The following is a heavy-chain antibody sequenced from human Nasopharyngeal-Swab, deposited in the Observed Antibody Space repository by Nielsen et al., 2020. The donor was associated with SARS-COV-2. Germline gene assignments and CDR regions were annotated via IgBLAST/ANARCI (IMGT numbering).Heavy chain of an antibody. CDR2: IYYSGST. CDR1: CGSISSSSYY. CDR3: ARHRGREITMIVVVIDY. J-gene: IGHJ4*02. V-gene: IGHV4-39*01. D-gene: IGHD3-22*01. Sequence: SETLSLTCTVSCGSISSSSYYWGWIRQPPGKGLEWIGSIYYSGSTYYNPSLKSRVTISVDTSKNQFSLKLSSVTAADTAVYYCARHRGREITMIVVVIDYWGQGTLVTVSS.